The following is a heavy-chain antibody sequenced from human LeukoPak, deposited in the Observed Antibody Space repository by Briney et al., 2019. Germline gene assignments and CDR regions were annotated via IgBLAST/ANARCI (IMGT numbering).Heavy chain of an antibody. CDR3: ARDGRQWVPLNWFDP. Sequence: GASVKVSCKASGYTFNTYGINWVRQAPGQGLEWMGWISAYNGNTNYAQNFQGRITLTTDTSTSTAYMGLTSLGFDDTAVYYCARDGRQWVPLNWFDPWGQGTLVIVSS. CDR1: GYTFNTYG. CDR2: ISAYNGNT. D-gene: IGHD6-19*01. V-gene: IGHV1-18*04. J-gene: IGHJ5*02.